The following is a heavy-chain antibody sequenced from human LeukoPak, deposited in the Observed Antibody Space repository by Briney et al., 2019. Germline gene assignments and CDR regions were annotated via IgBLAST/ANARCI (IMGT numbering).Heavy chain of an antibody. V-gene: IGHV3-23*01. CDR1: EFTFSSYA. CDR3: AKSHCTTTSCRGNYFDY. D-gene: IGHD2-2*01. J-gene: IGHJ4*02. Sequence: PGGSLRLSCTASEFTFSSYAMNWVRQAPGKGLEWVSAIGGGGGSTFYADSVKGRFAISRDNSKNTLYLQMNSLRAEDTALYYCAKSHCTTTSCRGNYFDYWGQGTLVTVSS. CDR2: IGGGGGST.